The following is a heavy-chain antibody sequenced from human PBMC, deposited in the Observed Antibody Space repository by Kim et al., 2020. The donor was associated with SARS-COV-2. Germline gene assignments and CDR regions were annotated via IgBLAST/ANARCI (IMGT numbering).Heavy chain of an antibody. J-gene: IGHJ6*02. V-gene: IGHV3-7*01. CDR3: ARGTGGSSGIVGAIAYYYYGMDV. CDR2: IKQDGSEK. Sequence: GGSLRLSCAASGFTFSSYWMSWVRQAPGKGLEWVANIKQDGSEKYYVDSVKGRFTISRDNAKNSLYLQMNSLRAEDTAVYYCARGTGGSSGIVGAIAYYYYGMDVWGQGTTVTVSS. D-gene: IGHD1-26*01. CDR1: GFTFSSYW.